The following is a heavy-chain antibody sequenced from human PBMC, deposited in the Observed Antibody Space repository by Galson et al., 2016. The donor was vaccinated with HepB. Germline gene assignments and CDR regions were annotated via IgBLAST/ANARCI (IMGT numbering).Heavy chain of an antibody. CDR1: GGTFSTYS. J-gene: IGHJ6*03. CDR3: ARRGYYYMDV. V-gene: IGHV1-69*13. Sequence: SVKVSCKASGGTFSTYSINWVRRAPGQGLEWMGGIIPIFARANHAQKFQGRVTITADESTSTVYMELSSLTSEDTAAYYCARRGYYYMDVWGKGTTVTISS. CDR2: IIPIFARA.